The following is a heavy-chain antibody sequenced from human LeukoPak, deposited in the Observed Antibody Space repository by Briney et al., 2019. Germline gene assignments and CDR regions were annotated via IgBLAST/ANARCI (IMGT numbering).Heavy chain of an antibody. CDR2: IYHSGST. Sequence: PSETLSLTCTVSGGSISSSSYHWGWIRQPPGKGLEWIGTIYHSGSTNYNPSLKSRVTISVDKSKNQFSLKLSSVTAADTAVYYCARDNVGLRLGELSLVGGENWFDPWGQGTLVTVSS. V-gene: IGHV4-39*07. J-gene: IGHJ5*02. CDR3: ARDNVGLRLGELSLVGGENWFDP. D-gene: IGHD3-16*02. CDR1: GGSISSSSYH.